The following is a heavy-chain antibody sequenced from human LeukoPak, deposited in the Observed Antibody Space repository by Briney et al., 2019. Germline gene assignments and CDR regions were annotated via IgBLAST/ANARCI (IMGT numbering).Heavy chain of an antibody. V-gene: IGHV1-69*13. CDR2: IIPIFGTA. CDR3: ARDPTNDYGDYSSFFDP. Sequence: ASVKVSCKASGGTFSSYAISWVRQAPGQGLEWMGGIIPIFGTANYAQKFQGRVTITADESTSTAYMELSSLRSEDTAVYYCARDPTNDYGDYSSFFDPWGQGTLVTVSS. CDR1: GGTFSSYA. D-gene: IGHD4-17*01. J-gene: IGHJ5*02.